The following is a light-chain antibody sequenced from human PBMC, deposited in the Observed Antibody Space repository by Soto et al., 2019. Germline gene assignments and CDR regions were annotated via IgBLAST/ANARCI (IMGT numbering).Light chain of an antibody. CDR3: QQSYGTPLT. CDR2: AAS. V-gene: IGKV1-39*01. J-gene: IGKJ4*01. CDR1: QSISNY. Sequence: DIEMTQSPSSLSASVGDRVTITCRASQSISNYLNWYQHKPGKAPKLLIYAASSLQSGVPTRFSGSGSGTDFTLTISSLQPEEFATYYCQQSYGTPLTFGGGTKVEIK.